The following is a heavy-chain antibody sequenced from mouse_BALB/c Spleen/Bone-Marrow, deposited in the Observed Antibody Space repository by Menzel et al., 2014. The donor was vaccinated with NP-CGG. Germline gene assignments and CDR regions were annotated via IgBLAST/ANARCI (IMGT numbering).Heavy chain of an antibody. J-gene: IGHJ2*01. V-gene: IGHV5-12-2*01. CDR3: VRHRYDGYYFDY. CDR2: ISNGGDNT. CDR1: GFTFSSYI. D-gene: IGHD2-14*01. Sequence: EVKLQESGGGLVQPGGSLKLSCAASGFTFSSYIMSWVRQTPAKRLEWVAYISNGGDNTYYPDTVKGRFIISRDNAKNTLCLQMSSLKSEDTAMYYCVRHRYDGYYFDYWGQGTTLTVSS.